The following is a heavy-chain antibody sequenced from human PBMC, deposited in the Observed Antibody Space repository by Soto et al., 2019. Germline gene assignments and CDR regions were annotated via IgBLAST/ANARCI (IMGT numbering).Heavy chain of an antibody. Sequence: PGGSLRLSCAASGCIFRDYDMSWIRQDPGKGLEWVSCISSSGTAIYDADSVKGRFTISRDNAKNSLFVEMNSLRVEVTAVYYCARKGPRAERTNNWGQGTLVTVSS. CDR2: ISSSGTAI. J-gene: IGHJ4*02. V-gene: IGHV3-11*01. CDR1: GCIFRDYD. CDR3: ARKGPRAERTNN. D-gene: IGHD3-3*01.